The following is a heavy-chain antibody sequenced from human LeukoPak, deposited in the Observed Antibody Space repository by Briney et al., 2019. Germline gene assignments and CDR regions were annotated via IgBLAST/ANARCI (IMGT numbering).Heavy chain of an antibody. J-gene: IGHJ6*04. V-gene: IGHV3-21*01. D-gene: IGHD3-10*02. CDR1: GFTFSSYS. CDR2: IGSSSSYI. Sequence: GGSLRLSCAVSGFTFSSYSMNWVRQAPGKGLEWISSIGSSSSYIYYADSVKGRFTISRDNAKNSLYLQMNSLRAEDTAVYYCAELGITMIGGVWGKGTTVTISS. CDR3: AELGITMIGGV.